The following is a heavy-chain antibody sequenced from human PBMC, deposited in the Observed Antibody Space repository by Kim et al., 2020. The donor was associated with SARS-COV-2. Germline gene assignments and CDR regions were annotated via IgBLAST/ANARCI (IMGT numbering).Heavy chain of an antibody. J-gene: IGHJ4*02. CDR3: ARQGYCSGGSCYSWYFDY. D-gene: IGHD2-15*01. V-gene: IGHV4-59*08. Sequence: RSRVTISVDTSKNQFSLKLSSVTAADTAVYYCARQGYCSGGSCYSWYFDYWGQGTLVTVSS.